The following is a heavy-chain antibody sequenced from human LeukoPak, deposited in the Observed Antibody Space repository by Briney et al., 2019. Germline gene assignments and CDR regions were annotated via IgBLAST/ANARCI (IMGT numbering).Heavy chain of an antibody. CDR3: TRGALSLGHFDY. D-gene: IGHD1-26*01. CDR2: IKSKNDGGTA. J-gene: IGHJ4*02. V-gene: IGHV3-15*01. CDR1: GFTFSNSW. Sequence: GGSLRLSCVASGFTFSNSWMSWVRQAPGKGLEWVGRIKSKNDGGTADYAAHLEDKVTILREDSQNTVYLQMKSLKTEDTAVYYCTRGALSLGHFDYWGQGTLVTVSS.